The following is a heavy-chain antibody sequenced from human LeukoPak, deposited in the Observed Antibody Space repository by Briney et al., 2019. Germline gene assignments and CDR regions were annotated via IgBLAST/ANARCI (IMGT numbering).Heavy chain of an antibody. CDR3: ARDQYAAAGSGRWYFDL. CDR2: IYYSGST. V-gene: IGHV4-61*01. D-gene: IGHD6-13*01. Sequence: TSETLSLTCTVSGGSVSRGSYYWSWIRQPPGKGLERIGYIYYSGSTNYNPSLKSRVTISVDTSKNQFSLKLSSVTAADTAVYYCARDQYAAAGSGRWYFDLWGRGTLVTVSS. CDR1: GGSVSRGSYY. J-gene: IGHJ2*01.